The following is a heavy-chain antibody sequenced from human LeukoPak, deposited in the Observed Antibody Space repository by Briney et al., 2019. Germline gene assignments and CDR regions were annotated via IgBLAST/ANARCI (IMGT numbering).Heavy chain of an antibody. V-gene: IGHV3-7*01. Sequence: GGSLRLSCAASGFTFSRYWMSWVRQAPGKGLEWVANIKEDGSETYYADSVKGRFTISRDNAKSSLFLQMNSLRAEDTAVYYCVRDDEFTLGTDSWGQGTLVTVSS. CDR3: VRDDEFTLGTDS. D-gene: IGHD3-16*01. J-gene: IGHJ4*02. CDR1: GFTFSRYW. CDR2: IKEDGSET.